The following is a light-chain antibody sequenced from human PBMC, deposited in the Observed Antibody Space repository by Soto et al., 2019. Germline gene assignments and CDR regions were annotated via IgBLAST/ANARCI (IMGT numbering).Light chain of an antibody. V-gene: IGLV2-8*01. CDR3: SSYAGINNLGV. Sequence: QSALTQPPSASGSPGQSVTISCTGTSSDVGGYKYVSWYQQHPGKAPKLMIFEVNKRPSGVTDRFSGSKSGNTASLTVSGLQDEDEDDYYCSSYAGINNLGVFGTGTKLTVL. J-gene: IGLJ1*01. CDR2: EVN. CDR1: SSDVGGYKY.